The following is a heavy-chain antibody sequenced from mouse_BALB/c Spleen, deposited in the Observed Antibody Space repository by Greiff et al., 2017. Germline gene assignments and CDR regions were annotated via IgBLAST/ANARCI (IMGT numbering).Heavy chain of an antibody. CDR3: ARQDWRDDVGAMDY. Sequence: EVQVVESGGGLVKLGGSLKLSCAASGFTFSSYYMSWVRQTPEKRLELVAAINSNGGSTYYPDTVKGRFTISRDNAKNTLYLQMSSLKSEDTALYYCARQDWRDDVGAMDYWGQGTSVTVSS. V-gene: IGHV5-6-2*01. CDR1: GFTFSSYY. CDR2: INSNGGST. D-gene: IGHD2-14*01. J-gene: IGHJ4*01.